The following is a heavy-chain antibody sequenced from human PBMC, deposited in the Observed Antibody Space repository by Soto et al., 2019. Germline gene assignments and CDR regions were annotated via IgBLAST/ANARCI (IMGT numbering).Heavy chain of an antibody. V-gene: IGHV1-69*13. J-gene: IGHJ6*02. D-gene: IGHD6-13*01. CDR3: ATIAAAGPGIAVRGLYYYYGMDV. CDR2: IIPIFGTA. Sequence: AASVKVSCKASGGTFSSYAISWVRQAPGQGLERMGGIIPIFGTANYAQKFQGRVTITADESTSTAYMELSSLRSEDTAVYYCATIAAAGPGIAVRGLYYYYGMDVWGQGTTVTVSS. CDR1: GGTFSSYA.